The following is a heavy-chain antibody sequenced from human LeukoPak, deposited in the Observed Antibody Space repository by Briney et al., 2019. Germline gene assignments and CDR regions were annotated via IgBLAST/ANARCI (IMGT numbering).Heavy chain of an antibody. CDR1: GGSISSGSYY. CDR2: IYTSGST. Sequence: PSQTLSLTCTVSGGSISSGSYYWSWIRQPAGKGLEWIGRIYTSGSTNYNPSLKSRVTISVDTSKNQFSLKLSSVTAADTAVYYCARDPPLGGGVGYWGQGTLVTVSS. J-gene: IGHJ4*02. V-gene: IGHV4-61*02. D-gene: IGHD2-15*01. CDR3: ARDPPLGGGVGY.